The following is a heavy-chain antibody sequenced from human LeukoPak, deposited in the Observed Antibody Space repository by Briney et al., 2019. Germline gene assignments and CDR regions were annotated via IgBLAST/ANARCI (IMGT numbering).Heavy chain of an antibody. CDR2: ISSSSSYI. CDR3: ARAVTASVNYYYYYYMDV. Sequence: GGSLRLSCAASGFTFSSYSMNWVRQAPGKGLEWVSSISSSSSYIYYADSVKGRFTISRDNAKNSLYLQMNSLRAEDTAVYYCARAVTASVNYYYYYYMDVWGKGTTVTVSS. CDR1: GFTFSSYS. D-gene: IGHD5-18*01. J-gene: IGHJ6*03. V-gene: IGHV3-21*01.